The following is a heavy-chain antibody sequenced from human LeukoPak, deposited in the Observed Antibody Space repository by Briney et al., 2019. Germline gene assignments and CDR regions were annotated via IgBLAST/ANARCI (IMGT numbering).Heavy chain of an antibody. CDR3: ARDENPSGSYFFYDQDDAFDI. CDR1: GYTFTSYG. CDR2: ISAYNGNT. Sequence: GASVKVSCKASGYTFTSYGISWVRQAPGQGLEWMGWISAYNGNTNYAQKLQGRVTMTTDTSTSTAYMELRSLRSDDTAVYYCARDENPSGSYFFYDQDDAFDIWGQGTMVTVSS. D-gene: IGHD1-26*01. J-gene: IGHJ3*02. V-gene: IGHV1-18*01.